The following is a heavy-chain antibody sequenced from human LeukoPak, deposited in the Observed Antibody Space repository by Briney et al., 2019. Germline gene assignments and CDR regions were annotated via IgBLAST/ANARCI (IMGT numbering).Heavy chain of an antibody. CDR2: ISYDGSNK. Sequence: GGSLRLSCAASGFTFSSYGMHWVRQAPGKGLEWVAVISYDGSNKYYADSVKGRFTISRDNAKNSLYLQMNSLRAEDTAVYYCARWEYYYDSSGYLDYWGQGTLVTVSS. V-gene: IGHV3-30*03. CDR1: GFTFSSYG. CDR3: ARWEYYYDSSGYLDY. J-gene: IGHJ4*02. D-gene: IGHD3-22*01.